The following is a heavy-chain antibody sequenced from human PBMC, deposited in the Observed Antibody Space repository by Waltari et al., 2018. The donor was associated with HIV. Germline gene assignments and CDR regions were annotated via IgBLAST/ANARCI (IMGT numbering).Heavy chain of an antibody. V-gene: IGHV3-9*01. Sequence: EVQLAEAGGGLLQPGRSLRLSCAASGFTFDDSAMHWVRQAPGKGLEWVSGISWNSGSIGYADSVKGRFTISRDNAKNSLYLQMNSLRAEDTAMYYCAKGQTLYWYFDLWGRGTLVTVSS. CDR3: AKGQTLYWYFDL. CDR1: GFTFDDSA. J-gene: IGHJ2*01. CDR2: ISWNSGSI.